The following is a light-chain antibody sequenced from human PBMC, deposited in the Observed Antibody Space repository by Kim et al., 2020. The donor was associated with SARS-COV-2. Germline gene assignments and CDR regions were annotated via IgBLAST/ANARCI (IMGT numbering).Light chain of an antibody. V-gene: IGLV2-11*01. J-gene: IGLJ2*01. Sequence: QSALTQPRSVSGSPGQSVTISCTGTSSDVGGYNYVSWYQQHPGKAPKLMIYDVSKRPSGVPDRFSGSKSGNTASLTISGLQAEDVADYYCCSYAGSYTHVVFGGGTQLTVL. CDR3: CSYAGSYTHVV. CDR2: DVS. CDR1: SSDVGGYNY.